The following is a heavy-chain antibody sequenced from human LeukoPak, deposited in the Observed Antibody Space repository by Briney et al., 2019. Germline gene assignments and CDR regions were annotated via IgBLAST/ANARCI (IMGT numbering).Heavy chain of an antibody. J-gene: IGHJ3*02. CDR1: GGSLSSYY. V-gene: IGHV4-4*07. CDR2: IYTSGST. Sequence: PSESLSLTCTVSGGSLSSYYWSWLRQPAGKGPEWIGRIYTSGSTNYNPSLTSRVTMSVDTSKNQFSLKLRSVTAADTAVYYCARDCSSTSCLLGAFDIWGQGTMVTVSS. D-gene: IGHD2-2*01. CDR3: ARDCSSTSCLLGAFDI.